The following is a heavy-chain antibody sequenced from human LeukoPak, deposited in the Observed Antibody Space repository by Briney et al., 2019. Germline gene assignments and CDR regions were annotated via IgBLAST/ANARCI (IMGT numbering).Heavy chain of an antibody. D-gene: IGHD6-19*01. CDR3: VGGSGWQELDY. V-gene: IGHV3-30-3*01. Sequence: GGSLRLSCAASGFTFSSYAMHWVRQAPGKGLEWVAVISYDGSNKYYADSVKGRFTISRDNSKNTLYLQMNSLRAEDTAVYYCVGGSGWQELDYWGQGTLVTVSS. CDR2: ISYDGSNK. J-gene: IGHJ4*02. CDR1: GFTFSSYA.